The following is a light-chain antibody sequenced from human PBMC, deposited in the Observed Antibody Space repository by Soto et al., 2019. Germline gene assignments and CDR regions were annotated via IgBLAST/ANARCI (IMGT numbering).Light chain of an antibody. Sequence: DIQMTQSPYSLSASVGDSVTITCRASQNIRTYLNWYQQKPGRAPKLLIHSASALPSGVPSRFSGGGSGTDFTLTISSLQPEDFATYYCQQSFTTPYVAFGQGTKVDI. J-gene: IGKJ1*01. V-gene: IGKV1-39*01. CDR3: QQSFTTPYVA. CDR1: QNIRTY. CDR2: SAS.